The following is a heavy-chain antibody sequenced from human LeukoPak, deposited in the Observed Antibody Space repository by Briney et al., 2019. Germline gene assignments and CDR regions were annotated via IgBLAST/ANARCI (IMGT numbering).Heavy chain of an antibody. CDR2: ISDSGGST. Sequence: GGSLRLSCSASGFPFSSYAMHWVRQAPGKGLEYVSAISDSGGSTYYADSVKGRFTISRDNSKNTLYLQMSSLRAEDTAVYFCVRGYSFGPYGMDVLGQGTTVTVSS. V-gene: IGHV3-64D*09. D-gene: IGHD2-15*01. CDR1: GFPFSSYA. J-gene: IGHJ6*02. CDR3: VRGYSFGPYGMDV.